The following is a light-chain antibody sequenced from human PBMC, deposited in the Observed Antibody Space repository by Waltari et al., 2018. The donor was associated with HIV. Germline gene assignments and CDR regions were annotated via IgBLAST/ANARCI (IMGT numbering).Light chain of an antibody. J-gene: IGLJ2*01. V-gene: IGLV2-14*01. CDR3: CSYTSSGTLV. CDR2: EVS. CDR1: SSDVGAYDY. Sequence: QSALTQPASVSASPGQSITISCTGTSSDVGAYDYVSWYQYHPGKAPKLMISEVSSRPAWFSNRFSGSKSGNTASLTISGLQAEGEAYYYCCSYTSSGTLVFGGGTKLTVL.